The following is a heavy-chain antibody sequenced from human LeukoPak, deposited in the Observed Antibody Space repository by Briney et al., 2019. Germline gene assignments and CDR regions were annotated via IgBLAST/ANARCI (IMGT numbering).Heavy chain of an antibody. V-gene: IGHV3-53*04. CDR1: GFTFSSYA. Sequence: GGSLRLSCAASGFTFSSYAMSWVRQAPGKGLEWVSVIYSGGSTYYADSVKGRFTISRHNSKNTLYLQMNSLRAEDTAVYYCARPRTFGAYDAFDIWGQGTMVTVSS. J-gene: IGHJ3*02. D-gene: IGHD3-16*01. CDR2: IYSGGST. CDR3: ARPRTFGAYDAFDI.